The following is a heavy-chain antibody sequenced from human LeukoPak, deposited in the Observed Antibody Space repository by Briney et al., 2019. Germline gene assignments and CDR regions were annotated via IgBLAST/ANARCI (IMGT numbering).Heavy chain of an antibody. Sequence: GRSLRLSCAASGLTFSTYVMTWVSQAPGKGLEWVSIITGSSDAIHYAGSVKGRFTISRDNSKNTLYLQMNSLRPEDTAIYYCAKGRPNGQQLAAYWGQGTLVTVSS. CDR3: AKGRPNGQQLAAY. CDR2: ITGSSDAI. D-gene: IGHD6-13*01. CDR1: GLTFSTYV. V-gene: IGHV3-23*01. J-gene: IGHJ4*02.